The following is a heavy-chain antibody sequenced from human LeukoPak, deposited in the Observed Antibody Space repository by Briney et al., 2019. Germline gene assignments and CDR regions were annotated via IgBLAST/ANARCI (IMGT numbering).Heavy chain of an antibody. J-gene: IGHJ4*02. CDR2: IYTSGST. CDR3: ARESSILTGYYFFDY. Sequence: PSETLSLTCTVSGGSISSYYWSWFRQPAGKGLEWIGRIYTSGSTNYNPSLKSRVTMSVDTSKNQFSLKLSSVTAADTAVYYCARESSILTGYYFFDYWGQGTLVTVSS. CDR1: GGSISSYY. D-gene: IGHD3-9*01. V-gene: IGHV4-4*07.